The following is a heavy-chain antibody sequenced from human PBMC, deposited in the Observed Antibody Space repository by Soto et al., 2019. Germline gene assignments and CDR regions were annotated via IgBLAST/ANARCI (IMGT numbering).Heavy chain of an antibody. V-gene: IGHV3-23*01. CDR1: VSTYA. D-gene: IGHD3-3*01. CDR2: ISVSGGST. CDR3: AKGGLFVAPTIFSMDV. Sequence: PGGSLRLSCAASVSTYAMSWVRQAPGKGLEWVSGISVSGGSTNYAASVKGRFTISRDNYKNTVYLQMNSLRAEDTAVYYCAKGGLFVAPTIFSMDVSGQGTTVTV. J-gene: IGHJ6*02.